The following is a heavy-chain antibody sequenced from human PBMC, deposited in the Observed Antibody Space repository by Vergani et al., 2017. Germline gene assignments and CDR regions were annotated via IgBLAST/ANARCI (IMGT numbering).Heavy chain of an antibody. CDR3: ARQGAGDGKWWGPDYYYGMDV. CDR1: GYSFTSYW. CDR2: IDPSDSYT. J-gene: IGHJ6*02. Sequence: EVQLVQSGAEVKKPGESLRISCKGSGYSFTSYWISWVRQMPGKGLEWMGRIDPSDSYTNYSPSFQGHVTISADKSISTAYLQWSSLKASDTAMYYCARQGAGDGKWWGPDYYYGMDVWGQGTTVTVSS. D-gene: IGHD6-19*01. V-gene: IGHV5-10-1*01.